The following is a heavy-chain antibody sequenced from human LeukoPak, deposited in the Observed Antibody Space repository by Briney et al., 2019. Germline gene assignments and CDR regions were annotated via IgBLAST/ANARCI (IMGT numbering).Heavy chain of an antibody. V-gene: IGHV4-31*03. Sequence: SETLSLTCTVSGGSISSGGYYWSWIRQHPGKGLEWIGYIYYSGSTYYNPSLKSRVTISVDTSKNQFSLKLSSVTAADTAVYYCARAANCGGDCSHDYWGQGTLVTVSS. CDR1: GGSISSGGYY. CDR2: IYYSGST. D-gene: IGHD2-21*02. J-gene: IGHJ4*02. CDR3: ARAANCGGDCSHDY.